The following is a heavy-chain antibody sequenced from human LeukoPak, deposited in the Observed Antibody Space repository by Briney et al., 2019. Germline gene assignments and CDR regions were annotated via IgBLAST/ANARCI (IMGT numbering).Heavy chain of an antibody. Sequence: SETLSLTCAVSGYSISSGYYWGWIRQPPGKGLEWIGSIYHSGSTYYNPSLKSRVTISVDTSKNQFSLKLSSVTAADTAVDYWARNRGSYFDAFYILGQGTIVNGSS. D-gene: IGHD1-26*01. CDR3: ARNRGSYFDAFYI. CDR2: IYHSGST. J-gene: IGHJ3*02. V-gene: IGHV4-38-2*01. CDR1: GYSISSGYY.